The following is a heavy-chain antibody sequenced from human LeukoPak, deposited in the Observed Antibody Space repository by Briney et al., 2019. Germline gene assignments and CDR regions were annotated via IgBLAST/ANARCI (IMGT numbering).Heavy chain of an antibody. J-gene: IGHJ3*02. CDR2: ISSNGGST. V-gene: IGHV3-64*01. Sequence: PGGSLRLSCTVSGFTFSSYAMHWVRQAPGKGLEYVSAISSNGGSTYYANSVKGRFTISRDNSKNTLYLQMGSLRAEDMAVYYCARDLGEQWLAHAFDIWGQGTMVTVSS. CDR3: ARDLGEQWLAHAFDI. D-gene: IGHD6-19*01. CDR1: GFTFSSYA.